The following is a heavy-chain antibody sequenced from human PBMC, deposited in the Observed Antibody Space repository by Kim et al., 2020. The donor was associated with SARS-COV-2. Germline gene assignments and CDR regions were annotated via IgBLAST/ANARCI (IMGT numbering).Heavy chain of an antibody. D-gene: IGHD2-21*02. J-gene: IGHJ4*02. Sequence: GESLKISCKGSGYSFTSYWISWVRQMPGKGLEWMGRIDPSDSYTNYSPSFQGHVTISADKSISTAYLQWSSLKASDTAMYYCARLGIYCGGDCYLGLWGQGTLVTVSS. V-gene: IGHV5-10-1*01. CDR1: GYSFTSYW. CDR3: ARLGIYCGGDCYLGL. CDR2: IDPSDSYT.